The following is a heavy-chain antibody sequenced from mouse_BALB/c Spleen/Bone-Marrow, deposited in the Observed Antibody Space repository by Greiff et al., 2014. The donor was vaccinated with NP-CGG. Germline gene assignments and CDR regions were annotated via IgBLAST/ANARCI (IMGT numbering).Heavy chain of an antibody. D-gene: IGHD1-2*01. V-gene: IGHV1-4*01. CDR1: GYTFTSFT. J-gene: IGHJ4*01. CDR2: INPSGGYT. CDR3: ARRDYGPFYALDY. Sequence: VKLQESGAELARPGASVKMSCKASGYTFTSFTIHWVKQRPGQGLEWIGYINPSGGYTNYNQNFKDKATLTADKSASTAYMQLTSLTSEDSAVYYCARRDYGPFYALDYWGQGTSVTVSS.